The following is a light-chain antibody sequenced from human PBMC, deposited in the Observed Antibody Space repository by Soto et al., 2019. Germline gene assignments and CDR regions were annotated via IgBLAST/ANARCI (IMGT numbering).Light chain of an antibody. Sequence: QSVLTQPASVSGSPGQSITISCTGTHNDVGSYNLVSWYQQHPGKAPKVIIYEVSERPSGVSDRFSGPKSGNTASLMISGLQAEDEADYYCCSYAGSTTQTYVFGSGTKVTVL. J-gene: IGLJ1*01. CDR2: EVS. CDR1: HNDVGSYNL. CDR3: CSYAGSTTQTYV. V-gene: IGLV2-23*02.